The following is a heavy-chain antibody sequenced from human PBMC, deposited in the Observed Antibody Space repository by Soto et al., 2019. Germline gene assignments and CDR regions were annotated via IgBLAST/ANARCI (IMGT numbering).Heavy chain of an antibody. D-gene: IGHD1-26*01. CDR1: GFTFSSYA. V-gene: IGHV3-23*01. Sequence: AGGSLRLSCAASGFTFSSYAMSWVRQAPGKGLEWVSAISGSGGSTYYADSVKGRFTISRDNSKNTLYLQMNSLRAEDTAVYYCANNNWELLSWFDPWGQGTLVTVSS. J-gene: IGHJ5*02. CDR3: ANNNWELLSWFDP. CDR2: ISGSGGST.